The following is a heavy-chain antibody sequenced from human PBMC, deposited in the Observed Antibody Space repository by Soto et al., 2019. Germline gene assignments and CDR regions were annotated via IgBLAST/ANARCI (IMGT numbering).Heavy chain of an antibody. CDR2: ISYDGSNK. J-gene: IGHJ4*02. D-gene: IGHD4-4*01. CDR1: GFTFSSYG. Sequence: GGSLRLSCAASGFTFSSYGMHWVRQAPGKGLEWVAVISYDGSNKYYADSVKGRFTISRDNSKNTLYLQMNSLRAEDTAVYYCAKEGYDYTPFYYWGQGTLVTVSS. CDR3: AKEGYDYTPFYY. V-gene: IGHV3-30*18.